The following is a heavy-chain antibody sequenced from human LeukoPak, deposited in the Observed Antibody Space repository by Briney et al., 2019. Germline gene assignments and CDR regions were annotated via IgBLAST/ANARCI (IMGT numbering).Heavy chain of an antibody. Sequence: PSETLSLTCTVSGVSISSYYWSWIRQPPGKGLEWIGYIYYSGSTNYNPSLKSRVTISIDTSKNQFSLKLSSVTAADTAVYYCARSLDSSGYYYWNWFDPWGQGTLVTVSS. D-gene: IGHD3-22*01. CDR3: ARSLDSSGYYYWNWFDP. CDR2: IYYSGST. V-gene: IGHV4-59*01. J-gene: IGHJ5*02. CDR1: GVSISSYY.